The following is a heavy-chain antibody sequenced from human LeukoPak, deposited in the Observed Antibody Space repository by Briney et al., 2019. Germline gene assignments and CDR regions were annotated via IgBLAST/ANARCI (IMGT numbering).Heavy chain of an antibody. V-gene: IGHV3-21*01. CDR2: ISSRSSYI. CDR1: GFTFSSYS. Sequence: TGGSLRLSCAASGFTFSSYSMNWVRQAPGKGLEWASSISSRSSYIYYADSVKGRFTISRDNAKNSLYLQMNSLRAEDTAVYYCARGSNTHGEYYFDYWGQGTLVTVSS. D-gene: IGHD2-2*02. CDR3: ARGSNTHGEYYFDY. J-gene: IGHJ4*02.